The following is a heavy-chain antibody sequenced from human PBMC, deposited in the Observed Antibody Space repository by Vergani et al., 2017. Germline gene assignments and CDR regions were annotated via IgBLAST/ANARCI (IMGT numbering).Heavy chain of an antibody. CDR2: ICHTEET. J-gene: IGHJ4*02. CDR3: STIGYRRWGYYLDY. CDR1: GDSISSNNC. Sequence: QVQLQQWGAGVVKPSGTLSLTCAVSGDSISSNNCWTWVRQHPGKGLEWIGEICHTEETKYNPALKSRVTVSVDESSNLFSLRLTSVTAADTAVYYCSTIGYRRWGYYLDYWGQGMLVTVSS. D-gene: IGHD2-2*02. V-gene: IGHV4-4*02.